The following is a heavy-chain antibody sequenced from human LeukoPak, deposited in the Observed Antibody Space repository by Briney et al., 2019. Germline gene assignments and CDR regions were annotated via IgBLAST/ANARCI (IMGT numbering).Heavy chain of an antibody. Sequence: ASVTVSFKASGYTFTIYYMHWVRQAPGQGLEWMGIINPSGGSTSYAQKFQGRVTMTRDMSTSTVYMELSSLRSEDTAVYYCASLSNMIAPNWGQGTLVTVSS. D-gene: IGHD3-22*01. CDR1: GYTFTIYY. CDR3: ASLSNMIAPN. V-gene: IGHV1-46*01. J-gene: IGHJ4*02. CDR2: INPSGGST.